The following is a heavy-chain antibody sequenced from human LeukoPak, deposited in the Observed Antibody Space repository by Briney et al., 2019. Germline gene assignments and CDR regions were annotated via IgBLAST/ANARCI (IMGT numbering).Heavy chain of an antibody. CDR2: IKSKTDGGTT. CDR3: TKKRAIFNRTRRIGGGSFYH. Sequence: PGGSLRLSCAASGFTFSNAWMSWVRQAPGKGLEWVGRIKSKTDGGTTDYAAPVKGRLTISRDDSKNTLYLQMNSLKTEDTAVYYFTKKRAIFNRTRRIGGGSFYHWGQGTRVTVPP. CDR1: GFTFSNAW. D-gene: IGHD1-26*01. V-gene: IGHV3-15*01. J-gene: IGHJ4*02.